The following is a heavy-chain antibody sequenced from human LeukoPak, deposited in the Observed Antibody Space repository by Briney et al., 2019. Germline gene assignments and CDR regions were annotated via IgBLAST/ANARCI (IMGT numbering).Heavy chain of an antibody. J-gene: IGHJ4*02. CDR2: IIPIFGTA. V-gene: IGHV1-69*13. D-gene: IGHD7-27*01. CDR3: ARGAQSNWATAGQ. CDR1: GGTFSSYA. Sequence: SVKVPCKASGGTFSSYAISWVRQAPGQGLEWMEGIIPIFGTANYAQKFQGRVTITADESTSTAYMELSSLRSEDTAVYYCARGAQSNWATAGQWGQGTLVTVSS.